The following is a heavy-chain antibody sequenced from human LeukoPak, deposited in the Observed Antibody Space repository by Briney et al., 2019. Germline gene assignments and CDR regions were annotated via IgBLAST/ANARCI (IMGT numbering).Heavy chain of an antibody. CDR1: GFTVSSNY. CDR3: ARHDYGDVDAFDI. Sequence: GGSLRLSCAASGFTVSSNYMSWVRQAPGKGLEWVSVIYSGGSTYYADSVKGRFTISRDNSKNTLYLQMNSLRAEDTAVYYCARHDYGDVDAFDIWGQGTMVTVSS. V-gene: IGHV3-66*04. J-gene: IGHJ3*02. D-gene: IGHD4-17*01. CDR2: IYSGGST.